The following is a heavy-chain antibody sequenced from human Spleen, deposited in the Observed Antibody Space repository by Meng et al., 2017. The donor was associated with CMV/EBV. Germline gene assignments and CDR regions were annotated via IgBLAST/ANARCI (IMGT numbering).Heavy chain of an antibody. CDR2: IYSGGST. J-gene: IGHJ6*02. D-gene: IGHD2-2*01. Sequence: GESLKISCAASGFTFSSNYMSWVRQAPGKGLEWVSVIYSGGSTYYADSVKGRFTISRDNSKNTLYLQMNSLRAEDTAVYYCARDRDAHYYYYGMDVWGQGTTVTVSS. CDR1: GFTFSSNY. V-gene: IGHV3-53*01. CDR3: ARDRDAHYYYYGMDV.